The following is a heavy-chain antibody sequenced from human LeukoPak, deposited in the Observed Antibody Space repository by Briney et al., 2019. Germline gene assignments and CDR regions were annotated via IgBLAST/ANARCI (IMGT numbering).Heavy chain of an antibody. CDR1: GFTFDDYT. J-gene: IGHJ4*02. Sequence: PGRSLRLSCAASGFTFDDYTMHWVRQAPGKGLEWVSGISWNSGSIGYADSVKGQFTISRDNAKNSLYLQMNSLRGDDTALYYCAKDRRNDFDYWGQGTLVTVSS. D-gene: IGHD1-14*01. V-gene: IGHV3-9*01. CDR3: AKDRRNDFDY. CDR2: ISWNSGSI.